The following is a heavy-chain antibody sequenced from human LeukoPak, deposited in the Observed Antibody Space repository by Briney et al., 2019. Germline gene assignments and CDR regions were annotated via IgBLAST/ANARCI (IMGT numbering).Heavy chain of an antibody. CDR3: ARRADPAYCSSTSCYNWFDP. CDR2: IYYSGST. Sequence: PSETLSLTCTVSGGSISSYYWSWIRQPPGKGLEWIGYIYYSGSTNYNPSLKSRVTISVDTSKNQFSLKLSSVTAADTAVYYCARRADPAYCSSTSCYNWFDPWGQGTLVTVSS. V-gene: IGHV4-59*08. D-gene: IGHD2-2*01. CDR1: GGSISSYY. J-gene: IGHJ5*02.